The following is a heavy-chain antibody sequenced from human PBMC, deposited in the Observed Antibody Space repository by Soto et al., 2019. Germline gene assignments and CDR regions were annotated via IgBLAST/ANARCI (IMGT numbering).Heavy chain of an antibody. CDR2: IWYDGSNK. J-gene: IGHJ6*02. D-gene: IGHD1-26*01. V-gene: IGHV3-33*01. Sequence: PGGSLRLSCAASGFSFSSYGMHWVRQAPGKGLEWVAVIWYDGSNKYYADSVKGRFTISRDNSKNTLYLQMNSLRAEDTAVYSCARLLVGATIIYYYYGMDVWGQGTTVTVSS. CDR1: GFSFSSYG. CDR3: ARLLVGATIIYYYYGMDV.